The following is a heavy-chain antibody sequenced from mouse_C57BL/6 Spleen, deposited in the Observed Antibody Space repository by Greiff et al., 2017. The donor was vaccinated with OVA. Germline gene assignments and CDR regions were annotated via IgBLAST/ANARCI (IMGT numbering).Heavy chain of an antibody. V-gene: IGHV1-50*01. D-gene: IGHD4-1*01. CDR2: IDPSDSYT. Sequence: VKLQQPGAELVKPGASVKLSCKASGYTFTSYWMQWVKQRPGQGLEWIGEIDPSDSYTNYNQKFKGKATLTVDTSSSTAYMQLSSLTSEDSAVYYCARGPNWERPYYFDYWGQGTTLTVSS. CDR1: GYTFTSYW. CDR3: ARGPNWERPYYFDY. J-gene: IGHJ2*01.